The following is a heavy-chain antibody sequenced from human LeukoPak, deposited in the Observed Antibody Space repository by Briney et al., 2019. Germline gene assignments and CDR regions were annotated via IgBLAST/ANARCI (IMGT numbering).Heavy chain of an antibody. V-gene: IGHV3-23*01. CDR1: AFTFSSYA. Sequence: GGSLRLSCAASAFTFSSYAMSWVRPAPGKGLEWVSGVSGSGGSTYYADSVKGRFTISRDNSKNTLYLQLNSLRVEDTAEYYCAKTLRESSGREYFDLWGRGTLVTVCS. J-gene: IGHJ2*01. CDR3: AKTLRESSGREYFDL. CDR2: VSGSGGST. D-gene: IGHD6-19*01.